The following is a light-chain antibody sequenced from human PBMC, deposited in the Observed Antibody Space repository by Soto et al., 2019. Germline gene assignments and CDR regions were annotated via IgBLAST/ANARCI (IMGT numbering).Light chain of an antibody. CDR2: AAS. Sequence: LSASVGDRVTITCRASKSISSYLNWYQQKPGKAPKLMIYAASSLQSGVPSRFSGSGSGTDFTLTISSLQPEDFATYYCQQSYSTPRTFGQGTKVDNK. CDR3: QQSYSTPRT. CDR1: KSISSY. V-gene: IGKV1-39*01. J-gene: IGKJ1*01.